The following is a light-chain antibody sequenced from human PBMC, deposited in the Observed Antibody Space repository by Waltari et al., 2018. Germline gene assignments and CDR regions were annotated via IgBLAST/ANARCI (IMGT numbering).Light chain of an antibody. J-gene: IGKJ1*01. CDR3: QQYYGYQWT. V-gene: IGKV4-1*01. CDR1: QSVLYSSNNKNY. CDR2: WAS. Sequence: DIVMTQSPDSLAVSLGERATFNCRSSQSVLYSSNNKNYLAWYQQKPGQPPKLLIYWASTRESGVPARFSGSGSGTDFTLTISSLQAEDVAVYYCQQYYGYQWTFGQGTKVEIK.